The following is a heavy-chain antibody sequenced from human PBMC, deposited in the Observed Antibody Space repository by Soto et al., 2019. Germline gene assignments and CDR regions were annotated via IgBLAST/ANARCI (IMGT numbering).Heavy chain of an antibody. J-gene: IGHJ6*02. D-gene: IGHD3-22*01. CDR2: LSFDGSEK. Sequence: QLVQSGGGVVQPGGSLRLTCAASTFDLSHYAIHWVRQAPGKGLEWVALLSFDGSEKFFIDYVKGRFTISRDSSTNRLFLQMNSLRGDDTAVYFCARDHTMTVSARRRYFVSTRQNEDTHYYGMDFWGQGATVSVSS. CDR1: TFDLSHYA. V-gene: IGHV3-30*04. CDR3: ARDHTMTVSARRRYFVSTRQNEDTHYYGMDF.